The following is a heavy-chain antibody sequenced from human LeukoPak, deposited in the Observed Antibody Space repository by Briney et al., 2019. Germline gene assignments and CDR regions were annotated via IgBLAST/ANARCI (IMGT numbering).Heavy chain of an antibody. CDR2: INSDGSST. CDR3: ARDQAPDYVDY. Sequence: PGRSLRLSCAASGFTFSNFGMHWVRQAPGKGLVWVSRINSDGSSTSYADSVKGRFTISRDNAKNTLYLQMNSLRAEDTAVYYCARDQAPDYVDYWGQGTLVTVSS. V-gene: IGHV3-74*01. J-gene: IGHJ4*02. CDR1: GFTFSNFG.